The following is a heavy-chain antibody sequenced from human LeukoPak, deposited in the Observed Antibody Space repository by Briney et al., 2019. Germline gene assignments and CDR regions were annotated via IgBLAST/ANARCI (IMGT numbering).Heavy chain of an antibody. V-gene: IGHV3-53*01. CDR2: IYNGGGST. D-gene: IGHD3-3*01. J-gene: IGHJ4*02. CDR3: ARAPHYDPPID. CDR1: GFTVSSNY. Sequence: GGSLRLSCAASGFTVSSNYMSWVRQAPGKGLEWVSIIYNGGGSTYYTDSVKGRFTISRDNSKNTLYLQMNSLRAEDTAVYYCARAPHYDPPIDWGQGSLVTVSS.